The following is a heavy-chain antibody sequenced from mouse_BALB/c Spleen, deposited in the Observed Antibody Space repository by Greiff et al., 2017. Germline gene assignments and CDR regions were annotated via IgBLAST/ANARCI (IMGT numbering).Heavy chain of an antibody. D-gene: IGHD2-14*01. CDR1: GFTFSSFG. J-gene: IGHJ2*01. V-gene: IGHV5-17*02. CDR2: ISSGSSTI. Sequence: EVNVVESGGGLVQPGGSRKLSCAASGFTFSSFGMHWVRQAPEKGLEWVAYISSGSSTIYYADTVKGRFTISRDNPKNTLFLQMTSLRSEDTAMYYCARGRYDRGDFDYWGQGTTLTVSS. CDR3: ARGRYDRGDFDY.